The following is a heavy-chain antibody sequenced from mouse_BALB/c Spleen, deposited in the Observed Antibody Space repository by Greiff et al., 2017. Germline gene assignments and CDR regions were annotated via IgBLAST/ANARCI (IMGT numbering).Heavy chain of an antibody. Sequence: EVQGVESGGGLVQPGGSRKLSCAASGFTFSSFGMHWVRQAPEKGLEWVAYISSGSSTIYYADTVKGRFTISRDNPKNTLFLQMTSLRSEDTAMYYCARSELRYYFDYWGQGTTLTVSS. CDR1: GFTFSSFG. D-gene: IGHD1-1*01. V-gene: IGHV5-17*02. CDR3: ARSELRYYFDY. J-gene: IGHJ2*01. CDR2: ISSGSSTI.